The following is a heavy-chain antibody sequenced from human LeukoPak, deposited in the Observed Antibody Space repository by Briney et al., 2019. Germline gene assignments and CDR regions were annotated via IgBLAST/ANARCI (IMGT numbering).Heavy chain of an antibody. CDR3: AKDRAWGAFAY. D-gene: IGHD1-26*01. CDR2: ITGDAGRT. CDR1: GFIFSNHG. J-gene: IGHJ4*02. V-gene: IGHV3-23*01. Sequence: GGSLRLSCAASGFIFSNHGMNWVRQAPGKGLEWVSGITGDAGRTYYADSVKGRFTISRDNSKNTLYLQMNSLRAGDTAIYYCAKDRAWGAFAYWGQGTLVTVSS.